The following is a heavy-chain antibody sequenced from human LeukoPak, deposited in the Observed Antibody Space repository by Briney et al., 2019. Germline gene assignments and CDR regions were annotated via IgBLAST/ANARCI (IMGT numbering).Heavy chain of an antibody. V-gene: IGHV3-21*01. D-gene: IGHD6-25*01. Sequence: GGSLRLSCAASGFTFSSYSMNWVRQAPGKGLEWVSSISSSSYIYYADSVKGRFTLSRDNAKNSLYLQMNSLRAEDTAVYYCARTAIYPGMDVWGQGTTVTVSS. CDR3: ARTAIYPGMDV. J-gene: IGHJ6*02. CDR1: GFTFSSYS. CDR2: ISSSSYI.